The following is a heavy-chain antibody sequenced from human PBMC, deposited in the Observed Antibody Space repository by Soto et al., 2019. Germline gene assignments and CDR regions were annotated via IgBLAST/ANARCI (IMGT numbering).Heavy chain of an antibody. CDR1: VGSVSSGSYY. CDR3: ARYYDILTGYDY. Sequence: SETLSLTCTFSVGSVSSGSYYWSWIRQPPGKGLEWIGYIYYSGSTNYNPSLKSRVTISVDTSKNQFSLKLSSVTAADTAVYYCARYYDILTGYDYWGQGTLVTVSS. J-gene: IGHJ4*02. V-gene: IGHV4-61*01. D-gene: IGHD3-9*01. CDR2: IYYSGST.